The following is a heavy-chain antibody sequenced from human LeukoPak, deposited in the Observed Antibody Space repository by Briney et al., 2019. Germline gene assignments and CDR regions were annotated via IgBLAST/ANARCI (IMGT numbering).Heavy chain of an antibody. CDR1: DGSISSSSYY. CDR2: IYYSGST. J-gene: IGHJ3*02. CDR3: ARYDYVWGSYRYTEAFDI. V-gene: IGHV4-39*01. D-gene: IGHD3-16*02. Sequence: ETLSLTCTVSDGSISSSSYYWGWIRQPPGKGLEWMGSIYYSGSTYYNPSLKSRVTQSVDTSKNQFSLKLSSVTAADTAVYYCARYDYVWGSYRYTEAFDIWGQGTMVTVSS.